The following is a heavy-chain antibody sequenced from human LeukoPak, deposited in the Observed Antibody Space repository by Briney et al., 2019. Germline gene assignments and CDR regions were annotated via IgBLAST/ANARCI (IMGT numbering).Heavy chain of an antibody. CDR2: ISSSSTI. D-gene: IGHD6-19*01. Sequence: GGSLRLTCAASGFTFSSYSMNWVRQAPGKGLEWVSYISSSSTIYYADSVKGRFTISRDNAKNSLYLQMNSLRDEDTAVYYCARDREVAVNWFDPWGQGTLVTVSS. CDR1: GFTFSSYS. J-gene: IGHJ5*02. CDR3: ARDREVAVNWFDP. V-gene: IGHV3-48*02.